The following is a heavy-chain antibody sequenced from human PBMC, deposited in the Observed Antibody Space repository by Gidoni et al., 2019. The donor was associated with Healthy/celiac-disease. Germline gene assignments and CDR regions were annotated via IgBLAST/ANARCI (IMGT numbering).Heavy chain of an antibody. CDR1: GFPFSSYA. V-gene: IGHV3-30*01. D-gene: IGHD3-22*01. CDR2: ISYDGSNK. Sequence: QVQLVESGGGVVQPGRSLRLSCAASGFPFSSYAMHWVRQAPGKGLEGVAVISYDGSNKYYADSVKGRFTISRDNSKNTLYLQMNSLRAEDTAVYYCARAAYYYDSSGYFDYWGQGTLVTVSS. CDR3: ARAAYYYDSSGYFDY. J-gene: IGHJ4*02.